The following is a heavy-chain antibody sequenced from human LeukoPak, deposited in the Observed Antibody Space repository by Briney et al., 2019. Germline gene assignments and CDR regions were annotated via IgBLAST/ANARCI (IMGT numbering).Heavy chain of an antibody. V-gene: IGHV1-8*02. CDR2: MNPNSGNT. CDR3: ARKKIMVRGVYYY. CDR1: GYTFTSYG. D-gene: IGHD3-10*01. Sequence: ASVKVSCKASGYTFTSYGISWVRQAPGQGLEWMGWMNPNSGNTGYAQKFQGRVTMTRNTSISTAYMKLSSLRSEDTAVYYCARKKIMVRGVYYYWGQGTLVTVSS. J-gene: IGHJ4*02.